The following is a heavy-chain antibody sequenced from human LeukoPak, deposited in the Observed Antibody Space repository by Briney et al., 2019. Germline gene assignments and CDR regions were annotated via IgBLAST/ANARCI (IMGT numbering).Heavy chain of an antibody. CDR3: ARSKGGGATTRYYYYYMDV. Sequence: SETLSLTCTVSGGSISTYYWSWIRQPPGEGLEWIGSIYYSGTTHSNPSLKSRATISVDTSKNQFSLKLSSVTAADTAVYYCARSKGGGATTRYYYYYMDVWGKRTTVTVSS. CDR2: IYYSGTT. V-gene: IGHV4-59*01. D-gene: IGHD1-26*01. J-gene: IGHJ6*03. CDR1: GGSISTYY.